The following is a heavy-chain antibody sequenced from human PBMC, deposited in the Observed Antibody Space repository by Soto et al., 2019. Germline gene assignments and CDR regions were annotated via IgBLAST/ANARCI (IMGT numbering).Heavy chain of an antibody. V-gene: IGHV4-39*01. CDR3: ARHGATTVSPAPFHY. D-gene: IGHD4-17*01. CDR2: IYYSGST. J-gene: IGHJ4*02. Sequence: SETLSLTCTVSGGSISSSSYYWGWIRQPPGKGLEWIGSIYYSGSTYYNPSLKSRVTISVDTSKNQFSLKLSSVTAADTAVYYCARHGATTVSPAPFHYWGQGTLVTAPQ. CDR1: GGSISSSSYY.